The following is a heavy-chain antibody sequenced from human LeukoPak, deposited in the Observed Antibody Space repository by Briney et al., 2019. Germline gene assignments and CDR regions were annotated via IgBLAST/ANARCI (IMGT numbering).Heavy chain of an antibody. V-gene: IGHV3-30*02. CDR2: IRYDGSNK. J-gene: IGHJ3*02. Sequence: AGGSLRLSCAASGFTFSSYGMHWVRQAPGKGLEWVAFIRYDGSNKYYADSVKGRFTISRDNSKNTLYLQMNSLRAEDTAVYYCAKGRYYDSTDAFDIWGQGTMVTVSS. D-gene: IGHD3-22*01. CDR1: GFTFSSYG. CDR3: AKGRYYDSTDAFDI.